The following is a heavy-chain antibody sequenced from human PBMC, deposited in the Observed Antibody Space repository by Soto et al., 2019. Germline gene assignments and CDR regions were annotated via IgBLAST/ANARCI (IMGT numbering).Heavy chain of an antibody. D-gene: IGHD4-17*01. V-gene: IGHV3-15*07. CDR3: TTDFGWTTVTIFDY. CDR1: GFTFSNAW. Sequence: GGSLRLSCAASGFTFSNAWMNWVRQAPGKGLEWVGRIKSKTEGGTTDYAAPVKGRFTISRDDSKKTLYLQMNSLKTEDTAVYYCTTDFGWTTVTIFDYWGQGTLVTVSS. CDR2: IKSKTEGGTT. J-gene: IGHJ4*02.